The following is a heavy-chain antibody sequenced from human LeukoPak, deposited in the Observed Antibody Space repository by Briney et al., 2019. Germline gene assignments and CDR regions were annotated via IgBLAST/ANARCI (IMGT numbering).Heavy chain of an antibody. Sequence: GGSLRLSCAASGFTFDDYTMHWVRQAPGKGLEWVSLISWDGGSTYYADSVKGRFTISRDNSKNSLYLQMNSLRTEDTALYYCAKDRDLNYYDSSGGFDYWGQGTLVTVSS. CDR3: AKDRDLNYYDSSGGFDY. CDR2: ISWDGGST. D-gene: IGHD3-22*01. J-gene: IGHJ4*02. CDR1: GFTFDDYT. V-gene: IGHV3-43*01.